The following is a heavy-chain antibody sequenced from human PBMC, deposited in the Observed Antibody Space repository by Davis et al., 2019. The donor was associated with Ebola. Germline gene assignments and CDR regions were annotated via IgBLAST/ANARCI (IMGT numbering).Heavy chain of an antibody. D-gene: IGHD6-13*01. V-gene: IGHV3-11*01. CDR3: ARGFSGSWYRY. Sequence: GESLKISCAASGFTFSDYYMNWIRQAPGKGLEWVSYISTSGSTIYYADSVKGRFTISRDNAKNSLYLQMNSLRAEDTAVYYCARGFSGSWYRYWGQGTLVTVSS. J-gene: IGHJ4*02. CDR2: ISTSGSTI. CDR1: GFTFSDYY.